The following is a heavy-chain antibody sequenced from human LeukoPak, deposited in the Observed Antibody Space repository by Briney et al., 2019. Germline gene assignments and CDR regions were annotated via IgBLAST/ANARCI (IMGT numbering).Heavy chain of an antibody. CDR2: IYSSGST. J-gene: IGHJ4*02. CDR1: GASGSGSPYY. V-gene: IGHV4-39*01. Sequence: SETLSLTCTVSGASGSGSPYYWGCIRQPPGKGLEWIGSIYSSGSTYYNASLQSRVTISIETSKNQISLRLNSVTAADTAIYYCAKSGGYGLIDYWGQGTLVTVSS. CDR3: AKSGGYGLIDY. D-gene: IGHD1-26*01.